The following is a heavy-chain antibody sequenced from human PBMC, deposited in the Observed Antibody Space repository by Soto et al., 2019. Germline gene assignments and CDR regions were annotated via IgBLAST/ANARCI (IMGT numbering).Heavy chain of an antibody. J-gene: IGHJ5*02. V-gene: IGHV1-18*01. CDR2: INTYNGDT. Sequence: ASVKVSCKASGYTFARYGISWVRQAPGQGLEWMGWINTYNGDTNFAQKFQGRVTLTKDTSTSTAYMELRSLRSDDTAMYYCARVGPVLRFGMINWFGPWGQGTLVTVSS. CDR3: ARVGPVLRFGMINWFGP. CDR1: GYTFARYG. D-gene: IGHD3-16*01.